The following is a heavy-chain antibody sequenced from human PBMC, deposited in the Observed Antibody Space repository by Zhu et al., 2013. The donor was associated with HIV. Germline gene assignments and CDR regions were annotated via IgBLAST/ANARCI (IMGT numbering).Heavy chain of an antibody. J-gene: IGHJ2*01. Sequence: QVQLVQSGAEVKKPGSSVKVSCKASGGTFSSYAISWVRQAPGQGFEWLGWIDPRNGDTNYSPKFQGRVTMTRDTSISTAYIELNWLRSDDTAVYFCARDPAPAGXWYFDLWAVEPWSLLL. D-gene: IGHD2-2*01. V-gene: IGHV1-2*02. CDR1: GGTFSSYA. CDR2: IDPRNGDT. CDR3: ARDPAPAGXWYFDL.